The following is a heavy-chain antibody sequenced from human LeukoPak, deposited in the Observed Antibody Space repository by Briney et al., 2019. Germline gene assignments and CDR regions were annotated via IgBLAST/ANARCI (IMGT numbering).Heavy chain of an antibody. CDR2: IYSSGGT. Sequence: SETLSLTCTVPGGSISSRNHYWVWMRQPPGKGLEWIGSIYSSGGTYYRPSLESRVTVAVDTSKNQFSLTLTSVTAADTAVYYCVRRSDCSTTSCYFYHGMDVWGQGTTVTVSS. CDR3: VRRSDCSTTSCYFYHGMDV. D-gene: IGHD2-2*01. J-gene: IGHJ6*02. V-gene: IGHV4-39*01. CDR1: GGSISSRNHY.